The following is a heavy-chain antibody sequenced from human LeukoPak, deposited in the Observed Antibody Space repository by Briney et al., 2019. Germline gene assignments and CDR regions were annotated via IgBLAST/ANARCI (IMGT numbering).Heavy chain of an antibody. CDR2: IYYSGST. J-gene: IGHJ6*03. D-gene: IGHD1-26*01. Sequence: PSETLSLTCSVSGGAISRYYWSWIRQPPGKGLEWIGYIYYSGSTNYNPSLKSRVTISVDTSKNQFSLKLSSVTAADTAVYYCASGAYSYYYMDVWGKGTTVIIAS. CDR3: ASGAYSYYYMDV. CDR1: GGAISRYY. V-gene: IGHV4-59*01.